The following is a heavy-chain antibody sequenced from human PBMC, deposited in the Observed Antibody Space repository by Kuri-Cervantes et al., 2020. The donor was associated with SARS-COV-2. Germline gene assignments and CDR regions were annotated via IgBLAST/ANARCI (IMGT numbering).Heavy chain of an antibody. V-gene: IGHV4-61*02. CDR2: IYPRETT. CDR3: ARHIYADFSGRPFDY. D-gene: IGHD2-15*01. Sequence: SETLSLTCSVSGGSISNGSYYWHWIRQPAGKELEWIGRIYPRETTNYNPSLKSRVSISLDTSKNQLSLKLNSVTAADTAIYYCARHIYADFSGRPFDYWGPGTLVTVSS. J-gene: IGHJ4*02. CDR1: GGSISNGSYY.